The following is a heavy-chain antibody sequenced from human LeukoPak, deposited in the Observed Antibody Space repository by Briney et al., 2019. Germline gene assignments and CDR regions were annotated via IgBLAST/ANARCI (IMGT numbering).Heavy chain of an antibody. CDR2: INHSGST. D-gene: IGHD2-21*02. Sequence: SETLSLTCAVYGGSFSGYYWSWIRQPPGKGLEWIGEINHSGSTNYNPSLKSRVTISVDTSKNQFSLKLSSVTAADTAVYYCARDFALNLGDDWDWGQGTLVTVSS. V-gene: IGHV4-34*01. J-gene: IGHJ4*02. CDR1: GGSFSGYY. CDR3: ARDFALNLGDDWD.